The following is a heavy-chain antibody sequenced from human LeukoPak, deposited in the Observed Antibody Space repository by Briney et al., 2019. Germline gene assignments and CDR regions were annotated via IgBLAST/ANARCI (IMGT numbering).Heavy chain of an antibody. V-gene: IGHV1-69*01. CDR3: AIGIAAAGTSFGWYFDL. CDR1: GGTFSSYA. J-gene: IGHJ2*01. CDR2: IIPIFGTA. D-gene: IGHD6-13*01. Sequence: SVKVSCKASGGTFSSYAISWVRQAPGQGLEWMGGIIPIFGTANYAQKFQGRVTITADESTSTAYMELSSLRAEDTAVYYCAIGIAAAGTSFGWYFDLWGRGTLVTVSS.